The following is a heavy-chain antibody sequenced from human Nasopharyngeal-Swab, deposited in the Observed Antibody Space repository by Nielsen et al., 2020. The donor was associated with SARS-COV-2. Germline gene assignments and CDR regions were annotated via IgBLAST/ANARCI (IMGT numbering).Heavy chain of an antibody. Sequence: SLKISCAASGFTFGDYAMHWVRQAPGKGLEWVSGISWNSGSIGYADSVKGRFTISRDNAKNSLYLQMNSLRAEDTALYYCAKDISSGWKPAYYFDYWGQGTLVTVSS. J-gene: IGHJ4*02. D-gene: IGHD6-19*01. CDR2: ISWNSGSI. CDR3: AKDISSGWKPAYYFDY. V-gene: IGHV3-9*01. CDR1: GFTFGDYA.